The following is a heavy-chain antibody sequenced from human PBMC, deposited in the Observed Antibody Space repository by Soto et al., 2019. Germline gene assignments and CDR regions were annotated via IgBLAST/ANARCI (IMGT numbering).Heavy chain of an antibody. J-gene: IGHJ6*02. CDR3: ARGIWRAAAGTHYYRMDV. CDR2: IYYSATT. CDR1: GVSISSGDYY. V-gene: IGHV4-30-4*08. Sequence: TLSLTCTVSGVSISSGDYYWIWSPQPTGKGLGWIGYIYYSATTYYQPPLKSRVTISVDTSKNHFSLHLSSVTAAGTAVYYCARGIWRAAAGTHYYRMDVWGQGTTVTVSS. D-gene: IGHD6-13*01.